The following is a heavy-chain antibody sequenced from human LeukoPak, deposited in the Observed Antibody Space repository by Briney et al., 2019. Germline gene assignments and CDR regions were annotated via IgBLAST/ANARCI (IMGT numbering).Heavy chain of an antibody. CDR1: GYIFTSYW. J-gene: IGHJ4*02. CDR3: ARLDILTGSPRN. Sequence: GGSLEISCQGSGYIFTSYWIGGGRPVPGKGVEWVGIIYGGDSDTRYSPSFQGQVTISADKSITTAYLQWSSLEASDTAIYYCARLDILTGSPRNWGQGTLVTVSS. V-gene: IGHV5-51*01. D-gene: IGHD3-9*01. CDR2: IYGGDSDT.